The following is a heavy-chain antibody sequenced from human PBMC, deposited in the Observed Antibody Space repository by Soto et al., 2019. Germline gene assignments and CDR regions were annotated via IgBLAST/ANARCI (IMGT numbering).Heavy chain of an antibody. D-gene: IGHD1-7*01. Sequence: LSLTCNVSGGSISSDYWTWIRQPPGQGLEWNGNIHYTGNTKYNPSLKSRDTISVDTSRDHFSLKLSSVTAADTAVYSCARAPASPITGTPYYFDYWGQGILVTVSS. V-gene: IGHV4-59*01. CDR2: IHYTGNT. J-gene: IGHJ4*02. CDR3: ARAPASPITGTPYYFDY. CDR1: GGSISSDY.